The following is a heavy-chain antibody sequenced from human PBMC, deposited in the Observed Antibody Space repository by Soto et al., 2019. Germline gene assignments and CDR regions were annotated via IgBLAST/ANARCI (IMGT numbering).Heavy chain of an antibody. CDR1: GFTFSGYA. Sequence: GGSLRLSCAASGFTFSGYAMSWVRQAPGKGLEWVSAISGSGSSTYYADSVKGRFTISRDNSKNTLYLEMDNLRAEDMAMYYCAKTGDSWGMKWFDPWGQGTLVTAPQ. J-gene: IGHJ5*02. CDR3: AKTGDSWGMKWFDP. CDR2: ISGSGSST. D-gene: IGHD3-16*01. V-gene: IGHV3-23*01.